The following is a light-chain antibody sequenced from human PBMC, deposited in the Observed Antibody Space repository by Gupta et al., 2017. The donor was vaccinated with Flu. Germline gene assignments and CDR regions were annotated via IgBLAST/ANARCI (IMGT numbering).Light chain of an antibody. CDR1: QNIDYY. CDR2: AAS. Sequence: PSSLSASVGDRVTITCRASQNIDYYLSWYQQKSGKAPELLIYAASRLESGVPSRFSGSRSGTEFTLTISSLQPEDSATYYCQQGYSFPRTCGPGTKVDVK. J-gene: IGKJ3*01. CDR3: QQGYSFPRT. V-gene: IGKV1-39*01.